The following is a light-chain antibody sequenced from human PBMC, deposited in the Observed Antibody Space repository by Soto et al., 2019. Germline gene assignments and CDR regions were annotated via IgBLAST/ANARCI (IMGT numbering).Light chain of an antibody. CDR1: SSDVGDYNY. CDR2: DVS. J-gene: IGLJ2*01. V-gene: IGLV2-14*01. CDR3: SSYTSSSTLVV. Sequence: QSALTQPASVSGSPGQSITISCTGTSSDVGDYNYVSWYQQDPGKAPKLMIYDVSNRPSGVSNRFSGSKSGNTASLTISGLQAEDAADYYCSSYTSSSTLVVFGGGTKLTVL.